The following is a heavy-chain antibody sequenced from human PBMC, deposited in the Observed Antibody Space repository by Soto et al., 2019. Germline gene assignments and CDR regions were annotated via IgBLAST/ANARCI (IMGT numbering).Heavy chain of an antibody. CDR1: GYTFTTYY. CDR2: INSSGTST. CDR3: APVDITSAWYYFDY. J-gene: IGHJ4*02. V-gene: IGHV1-46*01. D-gene: IGHD6-19*01. Sequence: ASVKVSCKASGYTFTTYYMHWVRQAPGQGLEWMGLINSSGTSTSYAQKFQGRVTMTWDTSTSTVYMELSSLRSEDAAVYYCAPVDITSAWYYFDYWGQGTLVTVSS.